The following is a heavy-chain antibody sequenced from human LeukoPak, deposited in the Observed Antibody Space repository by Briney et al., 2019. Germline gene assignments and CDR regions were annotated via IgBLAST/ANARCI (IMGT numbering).Heavy chain of an antibody. J-gene: IGHJ4*02. V-gene: IGHV3-11*06. D-gene: IGHD5-24*01. CDR3: ARDGPRRPEMATTFDY. CDR1: GFTFSDYT. Sequence: GGSLSLSCPAPGFTFSDYTMNWFRQAQGKGLTWISYIGIDSGNTNYADSVKGRFTISRDNAKNSLYLQMNSLRAEDTAVYYCARDGPRRPEMATTFDYWGQGTLVTVSS. CDR2: IGIDSGNT.